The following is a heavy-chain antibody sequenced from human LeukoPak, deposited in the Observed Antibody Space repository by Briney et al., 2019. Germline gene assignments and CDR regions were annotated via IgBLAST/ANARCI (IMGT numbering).Heavy chain of an antibody. J-gene: IGHJ4*02. CDR1: GASLRRNNYY. D-gene: IGHD1-14*01. CDR2: IYSSVST. Sequence: PSETLSLTCTVSGASLRRNNYYWGWIRQPPGKGLEWIGTIYSSVSTYYNPSLKSRVTISVDTSKNHFSLKLTSVTAADTAVFYCVCGSGYFFDYWGQGTLVTVSS. CDR3: VCGSGYFFDY. V-gene: IGHV4-39*01.